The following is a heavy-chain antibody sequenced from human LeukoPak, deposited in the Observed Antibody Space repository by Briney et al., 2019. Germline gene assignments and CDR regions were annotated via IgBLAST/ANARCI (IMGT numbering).Heavy chain of an antibody. V-gene: IGHV4-59*01. CDR3: ARFGGIYSYFDY. CDR2: IYYTGST. J-gene: IGHJ4*02. D-gene: IGHD1-26*01. CDR1: GGSITNYY. Sequence: PSETLSLTCTVSGGSITNYYWNWIRQPPGKGLEWIGYIYYTGSTKYNPSFESRVTMSVDTSKNQLSLKVSSVTAADTAVYYCARFGGIYSYFDYWGQGALVAVPS.